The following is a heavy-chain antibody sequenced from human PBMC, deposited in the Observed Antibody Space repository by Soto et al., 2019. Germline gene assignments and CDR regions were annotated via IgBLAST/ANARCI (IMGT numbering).Heavy chain of an antibody. CDR3: AAAVPAEYVFPYYYMDV. CDR1: GASIRSFH. CDR2: IYYSGSA. V-gene: IGHV4-59*01. J-gene: IGHJ6*03. Sequence: QVQLQESGPGLVKPSETLSLTCTVSGASIRSFHWSWIRRTPGKGLEWIGYIYYSGSANYNPSLKSRVTFSVDTSRNQVSLKLSSVTAADTGVYYCAAAVPAEYVFPYYYMDVWGRGTTVTVSS. D-gene: IGHD3-16*01.